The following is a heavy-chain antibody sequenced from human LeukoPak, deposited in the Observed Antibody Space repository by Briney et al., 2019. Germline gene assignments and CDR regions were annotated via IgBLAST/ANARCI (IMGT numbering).Heavy chain of an antibody. CDR3: ARTTVTTFYYYMDV. Sequence: SQTLSLTCTVSGGSISSGSYYWSWIRQPAGKGLEWIGYIYYSGSTNYNPSLKSRVTISVDTSKNQFSLKLSSVTAADTAVYYCARTTVTTFYYYMDVWGKGTTVTISS. CDR1: GGSISSGSYY. D-gene: IGHD4-17*01. CDR2: IYYSGST. V-gene: IGHV4-61*09. J-gene: IGHJ6*03.